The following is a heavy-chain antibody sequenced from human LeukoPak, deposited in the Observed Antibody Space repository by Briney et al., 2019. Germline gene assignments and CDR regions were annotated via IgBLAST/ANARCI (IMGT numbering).Heavy chain of an antibody. CDR1: GGSLTGYF. Sequence: PSETLSLTCTVSGGSLTGYFWSWIRQPPGKGLEWIGRIYTSGSTNYNPSLKSRVTISVDTSKNQFSLKLSSVTAADTAVYYCARDKGSAYDFWSGYPRHTFDYWGQGTLVTVSS. D-gene: IGHD3-3*01. CDR2: IYTSGST. V-gene: IGHV4-4*08. J-gene: IGHJ4*02. CDR3: ARDKGSAYDFWSGYPRHTFDY.